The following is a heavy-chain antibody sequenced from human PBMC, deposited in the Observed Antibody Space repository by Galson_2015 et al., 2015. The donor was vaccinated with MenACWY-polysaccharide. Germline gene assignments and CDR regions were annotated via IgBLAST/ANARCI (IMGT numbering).Heavy chain of an antibody. J-gene: IGHJ4*02. CDR2: IYWDGDK. V-gene: IGHV2-5*02. Sequence: PALVKPTQTLTLTCTFSGFSLSTSGVGVGWIRQPPGKALEWLALIYWDGDKRYSPSLKSRLTITKDTSKNQVVLTMTNMDHVDTATYYCAHSGDYCSSTSCPEYFDSWGQGTLVTVSS. CDR3: AHSGDYCSSTSCPEYFDS. D-gene: IGHD2-2*01. CDR1: GFSLSTSGVG.